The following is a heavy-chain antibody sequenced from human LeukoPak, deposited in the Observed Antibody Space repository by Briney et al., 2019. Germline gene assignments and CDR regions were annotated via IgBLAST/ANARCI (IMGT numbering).Heavy chain of an antibody. D-gene: IGHD2-2*02. CDR1: GFTFITHA. J-gene: IGHJ4*02. CDR3: ARGYCDRSTCYTSVSHLDY. Sequence: GGSLRLSCAASGFTFITHAMSWVRQAPGKGLEWVSSISDNGAYSYYSDSVRGRFVISRDTPRNTHYLQMNSLRAEDTAIYYCARGYCDRSTCYTSVSHLDYWGQGALVTVSS. CDR2: ISDNGAYS. V-gene: IGHV3-23*01.